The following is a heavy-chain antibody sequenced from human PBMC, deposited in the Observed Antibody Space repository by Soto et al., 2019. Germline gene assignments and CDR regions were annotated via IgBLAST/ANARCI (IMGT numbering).Heavy chain of an antibody. CDR1: GGSISSSSYY. V-gene: IGHV4-39*01. CDR2: IYYSGST. CDR3: ASLYYDFWSGYSYFDY. D-gene: IGHD3-3*01. Sequence: QLQLQESGPGLVKPSETLSLTCTVSGGSISSSSYYWGWIRQPPGKGLEWIGSIYYSGSTYYNPSLKSRVTVAVDTSMNQFSLKLRSVAAADTAVYYCASLYYDFWSGYSYFDYWGQGTLVTVSS. J-gene: IGHJ4*02.